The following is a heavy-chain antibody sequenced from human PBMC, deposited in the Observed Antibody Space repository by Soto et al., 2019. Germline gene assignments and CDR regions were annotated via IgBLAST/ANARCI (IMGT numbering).Heavy chain of an antibody. D-gene: IGHD4-17*01. CDR3: ARHLDYGPTCDAFDI. V-gene: IGHV5-10-1*01. Sequence: GESMMISRNGPAYSFTIYCISLVPQMPWKGLEWMGRIDPSDSYTNYSPSFQGHVTISADKSISTAYLQRSSMKASATAMYYCARHLDYGPTCDAFDIWGQGTMVTVSS. CDR1: AYSFTIYC. CDR2: IDPSDSYT. J-gene: IGHJ3*02.